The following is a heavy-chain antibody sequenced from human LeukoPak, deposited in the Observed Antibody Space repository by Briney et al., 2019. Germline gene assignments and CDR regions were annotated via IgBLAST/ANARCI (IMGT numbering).Heavy chain of an antibody. CDR3: AREGGSKFDP. V-gene: IGHV4-34*01. D-gene: IGHD3-10*01. Sequence: PSETLSLTCAVSGESLNGYYWSWIRQPPGKGLEWIGEINHSGSTNYNPSLKSRVTISVDTSKNQFSLKLSSVTAADTAVYYCAREGGSKFDPWGQGTLVTVSS. CDR1: GESLNGYY. J-gene: IGHJ5*02. CDR2: INHSGST.